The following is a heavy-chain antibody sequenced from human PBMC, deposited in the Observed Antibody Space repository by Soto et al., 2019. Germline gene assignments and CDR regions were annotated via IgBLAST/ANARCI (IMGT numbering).Heavy chain of an antibody. CDR2: IYYSGST. J-gene: IGHJ5*02. CDR1: GGSISSYY. CDR3: ARDRGLGWFDP. D-gene: IGHD7-27*01. V-gene: IGHV4-59*01. Sequence: SETLSLTCIVSGGSISSYYWSWIRQPPGKGLEWIGYIYYSGSTNYNPSLKSRVTISVDTSKNQFSLKLSSVTAADTAVYYCARDRGLGWFDPWGQGTLVTVSS.